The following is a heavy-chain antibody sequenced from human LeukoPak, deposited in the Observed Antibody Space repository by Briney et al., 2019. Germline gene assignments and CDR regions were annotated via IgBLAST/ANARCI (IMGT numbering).Heavy chain of an antibody. V-gene: IGHV3-15*01. CDR2: AKSETDGGTI. CDR1: GFTFSNAW. Sequence: GGSLRLSCVGSGFTFSNAWVSWVRLTPEKGLEWLGRAKSETDGGTIDHAAPVNGRFNISRDDSTNTVFLQMSSLKIEDTAVYYCTNDRLFFQFWGQGSLVTVSS. J-gene: IGHJ4*02. D-gene: IGHD3-3*01. CDR3: TNDRLFFQF.